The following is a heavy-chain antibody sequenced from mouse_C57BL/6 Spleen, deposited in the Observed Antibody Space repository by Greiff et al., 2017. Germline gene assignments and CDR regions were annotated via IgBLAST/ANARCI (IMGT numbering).Heavy chain of an antibody. J-gene: IGHJ2*01. CDR1: GYTFTSYW. D-gene: IGHD1-1*01. CDR2: IHPNSGST. Sequence: VQLQQPGAELVKPGASVKLSCKASGYTFTSYWMHWVKQRPGQGLEWIGMIHPNSGSTNYNEKFKSKATLTVDKSSSTAYMQLSSLTSEDSAVYYCARSYYGSSWYFDYWGKGTTLTVSS. CDR3: ARSYYGSSWYFDY. V-gene: IGHV1-64*01.